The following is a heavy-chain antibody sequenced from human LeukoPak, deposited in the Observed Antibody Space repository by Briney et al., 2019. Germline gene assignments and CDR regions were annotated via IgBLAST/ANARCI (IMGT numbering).Heavy chain of an antibody. J-gene: IGHJ6*03. CDR2: IRSKAYGGTT. CDR3: TRDGGGPYYYYMDV. V-gene: IGHV3-49*04. D-gene: IGHD3-16*01. CDR1: GFTFGDYA. Sequence: GGSLRLSCTASGFTFGDYAMNWVRQAPGKGLEWVGFIRSKAYGGTTEYAASVKGRFTISRDDSKSIAYLQMNSLKTEDTVVYYCTRDGGGPYYYYMDVWGKGTTVTVSS.